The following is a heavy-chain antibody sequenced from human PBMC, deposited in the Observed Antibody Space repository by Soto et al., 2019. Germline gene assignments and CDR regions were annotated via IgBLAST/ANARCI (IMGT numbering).Heavy chain of an antibody. CDR1: GSSVSSSW. Sequence: PGESLKISCKGSGSSVSSSWIAWARQMPGKGLEWVGVIFFGDSDTRYGPSFQGQVTLSVDKSITTAYLQWNSLKTSDTAIYYCARHYHGFDYWGQGTPVTVSS. D-gene: IGHD3-16*02. V-gene: IGHV5-51*01. J-gene: IGHJ4*02. CDR3: ARHYHGFDY. CDR2: IFFGDSDT.